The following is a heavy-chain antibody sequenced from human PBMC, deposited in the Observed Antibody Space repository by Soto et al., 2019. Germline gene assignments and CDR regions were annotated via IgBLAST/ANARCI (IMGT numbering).Heavy chain of an antibody. CDR1: GGSISSSSYY. J-gene: IGHJ4*02. Sequence: TSETLSLTCTVSGGSISSSSYYWGWIRQPPGKGLEWIGSIYYSGSTYYNPSLKSRVTISVDTSKNQISMKLSSVTAADSAVYYCARGSLGYCSGGSCYSVGYYFDYWGQGTLVTVSS. CDR2: IYYSGST. V-gene: IGHV4-39*01. D-gene: IGHD2-15*01. CDR3: ARGSLGYCSGGSCYSVGYYFDY.